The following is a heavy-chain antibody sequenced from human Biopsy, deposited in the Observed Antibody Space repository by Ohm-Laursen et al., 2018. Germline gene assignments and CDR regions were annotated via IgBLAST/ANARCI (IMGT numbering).Heavy chain of an antibody. CDR3: ARAVGIAAAPIDY. Sequence: GSLRLSCSASGFAFTLYEMNWVRQAPGKGMEWISYIYGGGSPVSYADSVKGRFTISRDNAQNSLYLHMNSLGGEDTAVYYCARAVGIAAAPIDYWGQGTLVTVSS. V-gene: IGHV3-48*03. D-gene: IGHD2-15*01. CDR2: IYGGGSPV. J-gene: IGHJ4*02. CDR1: GFAFTLYE.